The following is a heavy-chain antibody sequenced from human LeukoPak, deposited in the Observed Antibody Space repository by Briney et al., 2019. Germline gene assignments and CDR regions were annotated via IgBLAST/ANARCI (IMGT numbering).Heavy chain of an antibody. J-gene: IGHJ6*03. V-gene: IGHV3-48*01. Sequence: GGSLRLSCAASGFTFSSYSMNWVRQAPGKGLEWVSYISSSSSTIYYADSVKGRFTISRDNTKNSLYLQMNRLRAEDTVVYYCARGRRNIAAAGAMDVWGKGTTVTVSS. CDR2: ISSSSSTI. CDR1: GFTFSSYS. D-gene: IGHD6-13*01. CDR3: ARGRRNIAAAGAMDV.